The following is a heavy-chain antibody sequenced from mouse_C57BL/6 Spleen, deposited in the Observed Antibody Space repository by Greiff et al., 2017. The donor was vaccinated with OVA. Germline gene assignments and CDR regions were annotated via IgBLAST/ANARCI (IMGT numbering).Heavy chain of an antibody. D-gene: IGHD3-2*02. CDR3: ARRAQAYYFDY. J-gene: IGHJ2*01. CDR1: GFPFSDYG. Sequence: EVKLVESGGGLVKPGGSLKLSCAASGFPFSDYGMHWVRQAPEKGLEWVAYISSGSSTISYADTVKGRFTISRDNAKNTLFLQMTSLRSEDTAMYYCARRAQAYYFDYWGQGTTLTVSS. V-gene: IGHV5-17*01. CDR2: ISSGSSTI.